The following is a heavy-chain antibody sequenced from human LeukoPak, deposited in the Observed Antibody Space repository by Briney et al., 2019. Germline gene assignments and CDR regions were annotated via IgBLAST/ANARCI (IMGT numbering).Heavy chain of an antibody. V-gene: IGHV3-21*01. CDR1: GFTFSSYS. CDR3: ARDDDFGRIMITFGGVTAFDY. Sequence: GGSLRLSCAASGFTFSSYSMNWVRQAPGKGLEWVSSISSSSSYIYYADSVKGRFTISRDNAKNSLYLQMNSLRAEDTAVYYCARDDDFGRIMITFGGVTAFDYWGQGTLATVSS. J-gene: IGHJ4*02. CDR2: ISSSSSYI. D-gene: IGHD3-16*01.